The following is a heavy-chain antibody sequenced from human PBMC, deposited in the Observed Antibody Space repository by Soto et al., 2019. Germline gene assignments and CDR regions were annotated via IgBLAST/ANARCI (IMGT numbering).Heavy chain of an antibody. CDR3: AKPYCSSTSCYYADGWFDP. J-gene: IGHJ5*02. V-gene: IGHV3-23*01. CDR2: ISGSGGST. CDR1: GFTFISYA. Sequence: SLRLSCAASGFTFISYAMSWVRQAPGKGLEWVSAISGSGGSTYYADSVKGRFTISRDNSKNTLYLQMNSPRAEDTAVYYCAKPYCSSTSCYYADGWFDPWGQGTLVTVSS. D-gene: IGHD2-2*01.